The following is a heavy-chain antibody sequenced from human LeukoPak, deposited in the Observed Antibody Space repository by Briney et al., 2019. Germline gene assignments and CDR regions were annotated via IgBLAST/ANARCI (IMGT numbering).Heavy chain of an antibody. J-gene: IGHJ4*02. CDR3: ARHVSANEWIDY. V-gene: IGHV4-39*01. CDR2: MFYSGST. Sequence: SESLSLTCTVSGGSISSSSSYWGWIRQPPGKGLEWIGSMFYSGSTYYNPSLKSRVTISVDTSKNQLSLKLSSVTAADTAVYYCARHVSANEWIDYWGQGTLVTVSS. D-gene: IGHD1-1*01. CDR1: GGSISSSSSY.